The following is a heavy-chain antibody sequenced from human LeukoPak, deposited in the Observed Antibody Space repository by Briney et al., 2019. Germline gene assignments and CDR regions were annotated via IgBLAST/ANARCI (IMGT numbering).Heavy chain of an antibody. CDR3: ARDAPQVPAAGVLAS. CDR2: MYSRGDT. Sequence: GGSLRLSCAASGFTVSDNYMSWVRQAPGKGLEWVSVMYSRGDTYYANPVKGRFTFSRDISKNTLYLQMNGLRAEDTAMYYCARDAPQVPAAGVLASWGQGTLVIVSS. J-gene: IGHJ5*02. CDR1: GFTVSDNY. V-gene: IGHV3-53*01. D-gene: IGHD6-13*01.